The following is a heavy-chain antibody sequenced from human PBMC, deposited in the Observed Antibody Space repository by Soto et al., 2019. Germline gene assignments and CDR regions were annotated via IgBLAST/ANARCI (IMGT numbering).Heavy chain of an antibody. V-gene: IGHV4-39*01. CDR1: GGSISSSSYY. J-gene: IGHJ4*02. CDR2: IYYSGST. D-gene: IGHD6-13*01. CDR3: ARRYRIAAAGAIDY. Sequence: QLQLQESGPGLVKPSETLSLTCTVSGGSISSSSYYWGWIRQPPGKGLEWIGSIYYSGSTYYNPSLKSRVPISVDTSKNQFSLKLSSVTAADTAVYYCARRYRIAAAGAIDYWGQGTLVTVSS.